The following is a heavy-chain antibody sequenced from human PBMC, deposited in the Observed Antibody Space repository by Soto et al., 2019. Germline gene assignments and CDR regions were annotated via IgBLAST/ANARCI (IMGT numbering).Heavy chain of an antibody. CDR3: ASDPHEVPAGGYGMDV. Sequence: QVQLQESGPGLVKPSQTLSLTCTVSGGSITSGDYYWPCIRQTPGKGLEWIGYSYSSGSTRYNPSLESRVTISVDASKNQFSLKLSSVTAADTAVYYCASDPHEVPAGGYGMDVWGQGTTVTVSS. CDR1: GGSITSGDYY. CDR2: SYSSGST. J-gene: IGHJ6*02. V-gene: IGHV4-30-4*01. D-gene: IGHD2-2*01.